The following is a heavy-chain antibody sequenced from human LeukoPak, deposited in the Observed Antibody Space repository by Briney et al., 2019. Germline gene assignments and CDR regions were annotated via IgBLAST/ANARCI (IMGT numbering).Heavy chain of an antibody. CDR2: IRTSSEGANLA. CDR3: ATDIRYAFDY. CDR1: GFKFTDYP. J-gene: IGHJ4*02. V-gene: IGHV3-48*02. D-gene: IGHD3-9*01. Sequence: GGSLRLSCATSGFKFTDYPMNCVRQAPGKGLEWVSNIRTSSEGANLAFYADSVKGRVTLSRDDAKNTLYLHMHSLRDDDTAVYYCATDIRYAFDYWGQGILVTVSS.